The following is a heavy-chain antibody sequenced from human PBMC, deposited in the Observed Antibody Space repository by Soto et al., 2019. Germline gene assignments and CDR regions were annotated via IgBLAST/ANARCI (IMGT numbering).Heavy chain of an antibody. CDR2: INPSGGGT. D-gene: IGHD3-3*02. J-gene: IGHJ4*02. CDR1: GYTFLDFY. CDR3: ARDKPFSAGY. V-gene: IGHV1-46*01. Sequence: QVQLVQSGTEVKKPGASVKVSCKASGYTFLDFYIHWVRQAPGQGLEWMGFINPSGGGTSYAQKFQGRLTMTRDTSTSTVYMDLISLRSEDTAIYYCARDKPFSAGYWGQGTLVT.